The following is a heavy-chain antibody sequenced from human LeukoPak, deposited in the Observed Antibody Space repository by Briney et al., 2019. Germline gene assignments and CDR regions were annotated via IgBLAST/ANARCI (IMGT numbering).Heavy chain of an antibody. CDR1: GGSFSGYY. D-gene: IGHD6-13*01. V-gene: IGHV4-34*01. CDR2: INHSGST. J-gene: IGHJ4*02. CDR3: ARLEQQLVQPFDY. Sequence: SETLSLTCAVYGGSFSGYYWSWIRQPPGKGLEWIGEINHSGSTNYNPSLKSRVTISVDTSKNQFSLKLSSMTAADTAVYYCARLEQQLVQPFDYWGQGTLVTVSS.